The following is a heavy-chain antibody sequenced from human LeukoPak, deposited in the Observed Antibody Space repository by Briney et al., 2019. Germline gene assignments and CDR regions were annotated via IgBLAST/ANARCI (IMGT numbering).Heavy chain of an antibody. CDR3: AREEDIAAAGPDY. CDR2: FDPEDGET. D-gene: IGHD6-13*01. V-gene: IGHV1-24*01. Sequence: ASVTVSCTVSGYTLTELSMHWVRQAPGKGLEWMGGFDPEDGETIYAQKFQGRVTMTRDTSTSTVYMELSSLRSEDTAVYYCAREEDIAAAGPDYWGQGTLVTVSS. CDR1: GYTLTELS. J-gene: IGHJ4*02.